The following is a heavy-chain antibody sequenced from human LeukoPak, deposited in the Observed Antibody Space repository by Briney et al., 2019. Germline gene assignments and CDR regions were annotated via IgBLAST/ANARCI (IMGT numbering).Heavy chain of an antibody. CDR1: GGSLSSYY. D-gene: IGHD3-22*01. V-gene: IGHV4-59*01. CDR3: ASYSYYYDSSGYFDY. CDR2: IYYSGST. J-gene: IGHJ4*02. Sequence: SETLSLTCTVSGGSLSSYYWSWVRQPPGKGLEWIGYIYYSGSTNYNPSLKGRVTILVDTSKNQFSLKLSSVTAADTAVYYCASYSYYYDSSGYFDYWGQRTLVTVSS.